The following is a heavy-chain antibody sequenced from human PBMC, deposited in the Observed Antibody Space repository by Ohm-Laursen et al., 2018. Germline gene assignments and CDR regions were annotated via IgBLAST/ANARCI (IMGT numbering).Heavy chain of an antibody. J-gene: IGHJ4*02. CDR1: GFTFSSYA. Sequence: SLRLSCAASGFTFSSYAMSWVRQAPGKGLEWVSAISASGGSTYYADSVKGRFTISRDNSKNTLYLQMNSLRAEDTAVYYCAKRGSQWLETEGSNPRPYYFDYWGQGTLGTVSS. V-gene: IGHV3-23*01. CDR2: ISASGGST. D-gene: IGHD6-19*01. CDR3: AKRGSQWLETEGSNPRPYYFDY.